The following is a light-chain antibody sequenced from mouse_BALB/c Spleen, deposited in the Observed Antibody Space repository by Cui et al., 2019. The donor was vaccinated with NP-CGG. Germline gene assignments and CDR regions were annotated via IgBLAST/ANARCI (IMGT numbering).Light chain of an antibody. V-gene: IGLV1*01. CDR3: ALWYSNHWL. J-gene: IGLJ1*01. Sequence: QAVVTQESALTTSPGETVTLTCRSNTGAVTTNNYANWVQEKPDHLFTGLIGGTNNRAPGVPARFSGSLIGDKAALTITGAQTEDEAIYFCALWYSNHWLFGGGTKLTVL. CDR2: GTN. CDR1: TGAVTTNNY.